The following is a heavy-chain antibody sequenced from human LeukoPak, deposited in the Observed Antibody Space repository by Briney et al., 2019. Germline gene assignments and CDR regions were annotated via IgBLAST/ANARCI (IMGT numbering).Heavy chain of an antibody. J-gene: IGHJ4*02. CDR2: MSSDGIKT. CDR3: AKNHAGTGRAFEY. V-gene: IGHV3-30*18. D-gene: IGHD1-1*01. CDR1: GFTFRTCG. Sequence: GTSLRLSCVTSGFTFRTCGVRWVRQAPGKGLEWVALMSSDGIKTYYADSVKGRFTISRDSSKDTLYLQMSSLRPDDTAVYYCAKNHAGTGRAFEYWGQGTLVTVSS.